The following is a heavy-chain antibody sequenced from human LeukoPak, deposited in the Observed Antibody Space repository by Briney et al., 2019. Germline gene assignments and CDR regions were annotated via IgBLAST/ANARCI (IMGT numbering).Heavy chain of an antibody. CDR2: INHSGST. CDR1: GGSFSGYY. D-gene: IGHD5-18*01. CDR3: ARRGGGYSYGRRNYFDY. V-gene: IGHV4-34*01. Sequence: SETLSLTCAVYGGSFSGYYWSWIRQPPGKGLEWIGEINHSGSTNYNPSLESRVTISVDTSKNQFSLKLSSVTAADTAVYYCARRGGGYSYGRRNYFDYWGQGTLVTVSS. J-gene: IGHJ4*02.